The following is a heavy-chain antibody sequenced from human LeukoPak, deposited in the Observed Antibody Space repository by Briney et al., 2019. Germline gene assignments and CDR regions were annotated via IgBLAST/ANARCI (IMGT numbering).Heavy chain of an antibody. V-gene: IGHV3-21*01. CDR2: ISSSGAYI. CDR1: GFTFSSYS. Sequence: GGSLRLSCAASGFTFSSYSMNWVRQAPGKGLEWVSSISSSGAYIFYADSVKGRFTISRDNAKNSLYLQMNSLRAEDTAVYYCATEPTTVSPPGWGQGTLVTVSS. D-gene: IGHD4-11*01. CDR3: ATEPTTVSPPG. J-gene: IGHJ4*02.